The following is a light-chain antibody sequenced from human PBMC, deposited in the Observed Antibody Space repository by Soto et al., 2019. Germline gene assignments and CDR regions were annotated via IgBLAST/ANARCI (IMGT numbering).Light chain of an antibody. J-gene: IGLJ2*01. CDR3: TSSTSSSALGA. CDR1: SSDVGGYNY. CDR2: EVS. V-gene: IGLV2-14*01. Sequence: QSALTQPASVSGSPGQSITISCTGTSSDVGGYNYVSWFQQHPGRAPKLMIYEVSTRPSGVSNRFSGSKSGNTASLTISGLQAEDEADYFCTSSTSSSALGAFGGGTKLTVL.